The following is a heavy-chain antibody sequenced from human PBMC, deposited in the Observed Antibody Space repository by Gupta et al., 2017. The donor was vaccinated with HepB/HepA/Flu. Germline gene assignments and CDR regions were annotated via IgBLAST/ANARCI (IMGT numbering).Heavy chain of an antibody. CDR1: GGSISSVGYY. CDR3: ARGPSRSRWFAP. J-gene: IGHJ5*02. CDR2: IYYSGST. V-gene: IGHV4-31*03. D-gene: IGHD6-6*01. Sequence: QVQLHESGPGLVKPSQTLSLTCTVSGGSISSVGYYWSWIRQHPGKGLEWIGYIYYSGSTYYNPALKSRVTISVDTSKKKCSLELRSVTAADTAVYYCARGPSRSRWFAPGGQGTMVTVYS.